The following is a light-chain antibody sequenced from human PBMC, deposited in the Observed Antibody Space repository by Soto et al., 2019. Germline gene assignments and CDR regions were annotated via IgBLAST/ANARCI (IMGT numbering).Light chain of an antibody. V-gene: IGLV1-40*01. Sequence: QPVLTQPPSVSGAPGQRITISCTGSSSNIRAGYDVHWYQQVPGTAPKLLIYANTNRPSGVPGRFSGSKSGASASLAITGLQAEDEADYYCQSYDSSLSASVFGGGTKLTVL. CDR3: QSYDSSLSASV. CDR1: SSNIRAGYD. J-gene: IGLJ2*01. CDR2: ANT.